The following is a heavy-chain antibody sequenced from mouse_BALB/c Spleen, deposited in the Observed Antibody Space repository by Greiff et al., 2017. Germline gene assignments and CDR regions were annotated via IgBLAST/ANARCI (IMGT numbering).Heavy chain of an antibody. D-gene: IGHD1-1*02. CDR3: VREGLSYAMDD. CDR1: GFSLPSYD. Sequence: QVQLKASGPGLVAPSQSLSITCTVSGFSLPSYDISWIRQPPGKGLEWLGVIWTGGGTNYNSAFMSRLSISKDNSKSQVFLKMNSLQTDDTAIYHCVREGLSYAMDDWGQGTSVTVSS. V-gene: IGHV2-9-2*01. J-gene: IGHJ4*01. CDR2: IWTGGGT.